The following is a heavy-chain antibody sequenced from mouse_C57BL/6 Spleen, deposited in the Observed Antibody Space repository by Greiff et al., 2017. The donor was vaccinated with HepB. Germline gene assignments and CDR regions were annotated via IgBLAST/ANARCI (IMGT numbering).Heavy chain of an antibody. Sequence: EVQLQQSGPELVKPGASVKISCKASGYTFTDYYMNWVKQSHGKSLEWIGDINPNNGGTSYNQKFKGKATLTVDKSSSTAYMELRSLTSEDSAVYYCARYCSYKYYYAMDYWGQGTSVTVSS. CDR1: GYTFTDYY. CDR3: ARYCSYKYYYAMDY. CDR2: INPNNGGT. D-gene: IGHD1-1*01. V-gene: IGHV1-26*01. J-gene: IGHJ4*01.